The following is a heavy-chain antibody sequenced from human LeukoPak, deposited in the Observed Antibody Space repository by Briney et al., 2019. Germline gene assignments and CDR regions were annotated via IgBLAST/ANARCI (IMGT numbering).Heavy chain of an antibody. V-gene: IGHV3-21*01. CDR2: ISSSSSYI. CDR1: GFTFSSYS. Sequence: GGSLRLSCAASGFTFSSYSMNWVRQAPGKGLEWVSSISSSSSYIYYADSVKGRFTISRDNAKKSLYLQMNSLSAEATPVYYCARGHFDYWGQGTLVTVSS. CDR3: ARGHFDY. J-gene: IGHJ4*02.